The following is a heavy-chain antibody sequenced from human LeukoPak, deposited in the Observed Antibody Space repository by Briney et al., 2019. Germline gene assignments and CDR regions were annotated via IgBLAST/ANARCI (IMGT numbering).Heavy chain of an antibody. Sequence: GGSLRLSCTASEFTVSRNYMLWVRQAPGKGLEWVSLIFSNGDTHYADSVKGRFTISRDTSKNTVSLQMNSLRVEDTAMYYCTRDQINDWGQGTLVTVSS. V-gene: IGHV3-53*01. CDR2: IFSNGDT. D-gene: IGHD3-16*01. CDR1: EFTVSRNY. J-gene: IGHJ4*02. CDR3: TRDQIND.